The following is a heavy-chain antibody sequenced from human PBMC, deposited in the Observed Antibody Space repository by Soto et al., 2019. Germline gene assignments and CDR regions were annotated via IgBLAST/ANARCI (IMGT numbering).Heavy chain of an antibody. CDR3: ARAYWSGGSWWAWSSWFDP. CDR2: TYYRSKWYN. CDR1: GDSVSSNSAA. D-gene: IGHD2-15*01. Sequence: SQTLSLTCAISGDSVSSNSAAWNWIRQSPSRGLEWLGRTYYRSKWYNDYAVSVKSRITTNPDTYKTQFSRQLKSVTPAHTAVYYYARAYWSGGSWWAWSSWFDPWGKRTLVTV. J-gene: IGHJ5*02. V-gene: IGHV6-1*01.